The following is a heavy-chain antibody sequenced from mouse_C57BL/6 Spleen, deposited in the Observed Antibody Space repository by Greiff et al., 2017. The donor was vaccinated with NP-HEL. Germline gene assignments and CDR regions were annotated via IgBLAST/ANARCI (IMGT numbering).Heavy chain of an antibody. CDR3: ARNPYYDYDLYAMDY. V-gene: IGHV2-9-1*01. D-gene: IGHD2-4*01. CDR2: IWTGGGT. Sequence: VQLQQSGPGLVAPSQSLSITCTVSGFSLTSYAISWVRQPPGKGLEWLGVIWTGGGTNYNSALKSRLSISKDNSKSQVFLKMNSLQTDDTARYYCARNPYYDYDLYAMDYWGQGTSVTVSS. J-gene: IGHJ4*01. CDR1: GFSLTSYA.